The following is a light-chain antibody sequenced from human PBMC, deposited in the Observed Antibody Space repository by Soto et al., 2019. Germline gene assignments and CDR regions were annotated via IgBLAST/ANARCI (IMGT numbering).Light chain of an antibody. CDR3: ALYMGSGLWV. J-gene: IGLJ3*02. V-gene: IGLV8-61*01. Sequence: QAVVTQAPSFSVSPGRTVTLTCGLSSGSVSTSYYPSWYQQTPGQAPRTLIYSTNTRSSGVPDRFSGSIHGNTAALTIPGAQADDEADYCCALYMGSGLWVFGGGTQLTVL. CDR1: SGSVSTSYY. CDR2: STN.